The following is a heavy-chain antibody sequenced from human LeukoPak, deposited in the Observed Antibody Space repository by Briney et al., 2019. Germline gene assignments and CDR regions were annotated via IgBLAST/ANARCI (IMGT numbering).Heavy chain of an antibody. CDR2: INPNSGGT. CDR1: GYTFTGYY. J-gene: IGHJ4*02. D-gene: IGHD4-17*01. V-gene: IGHV1-2*02. Sequence: ASVKVSCKASGYTFTGYYMHWVRQAPGQGLEWMGWINPNSGGTNYAQKFQGRVTMTRNTSISTAYMELSSLRSEDTAVYYCASMTTVTTGIDYWGQGTLVTVSS. CDR3: ASMTTVTTGIDY.